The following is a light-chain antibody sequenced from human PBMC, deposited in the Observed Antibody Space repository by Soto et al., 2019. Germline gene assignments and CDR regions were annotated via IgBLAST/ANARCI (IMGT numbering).Light chain of an antibody. CDR3: QQYNSYPWT. CDR1: QRVNNY. J-gene: IGKJ1*01. CDR2: AAS. V-gene: IGKV1-16*01. Sequence: DVQMTPSPSSLSAYVGDRVTITCRSSQRVNNYLNWYQQKPGKAPKLLIYAASTLQSGVPSRFSGSGSGTDFTLTVSCLQSEDFATYYCQQYNSYPWTFGQGTNVDIK.